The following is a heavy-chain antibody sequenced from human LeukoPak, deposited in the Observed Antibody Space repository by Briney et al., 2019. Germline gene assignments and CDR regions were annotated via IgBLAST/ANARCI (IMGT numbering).Heavy chain of an antibody. Sequence: GASVKVSCKASGYTFTSYGISWVRQAPGQGLEWMGWISAYNGNTNYAQKLQGRVTMTTDTYKSTAYMELRSLRSDDTAVYYCARLPYYYDSSGYSGVDYWGQGTLVTVSS. CDR3: ARLPYYYDSSGYSGVDY. D-gene: IGHD3-22*01. CDR2: ISAYNGNT. J-gene: IGHJ4*02. V-gene: IGHV1-18*01. CDR1: GYTFTSYG.